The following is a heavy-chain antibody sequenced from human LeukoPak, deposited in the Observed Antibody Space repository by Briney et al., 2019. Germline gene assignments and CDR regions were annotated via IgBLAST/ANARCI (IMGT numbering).Heavy chain of an antibody. D-gene: IGHD1-26*01. CDR3: ARGGFGLGVGGTKGLDWFDP. CDR1: GYTFTTYA. V-gene: IGHV1-3*01. CDR2: INAGNANT. J-gene: IGHJ5*02. Sequence: GASVKVSCKASGYTFTTYAIHWVRQAPGQRLEYMGWINAGNANTKYSQKFQGRVTITRGTSASTAYMELSSLRSEDTAIYYCARGGFGLGVGGTKGLDWFDPWGQGTLVTVSS.